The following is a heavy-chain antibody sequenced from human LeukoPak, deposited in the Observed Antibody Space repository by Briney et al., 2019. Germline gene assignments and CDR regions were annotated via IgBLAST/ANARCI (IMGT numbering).Heavy chain of an antibody. Sequence: SETLSLTCTVSGGSISSYYWSWIRQPPGKGLEWIGYIYYSGSTNYNPSLKSRVTISVDTSKNQFSLKLSSVTAADTAVYYCAREPVTSRYFDYWGQGTLVTVSS. V-gene: IGHV4-59*01. CDR2: IYYSGST. D-gene: IGHD4-11*01. CDR3: AREPVTSRYFDY. J-gene: IGHJ4*02. CDR1: GGSISSYY.